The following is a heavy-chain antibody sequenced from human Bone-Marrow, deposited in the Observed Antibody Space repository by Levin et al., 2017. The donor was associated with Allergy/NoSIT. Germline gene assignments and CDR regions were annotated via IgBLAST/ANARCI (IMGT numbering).Heavy chain of an antibody. J-gene: IGHJ4*02. CDR2: ISSDETKK. CDR1: GLTFTNYG. D-gene: IGHD3-16*02. CDR3: ARHRYSSLDDHYFDF. V-gene: IGHV3-30*03. Sequence: GESLKISCAASGLTFTNYGMHWVRQAPGKGLEWVAIISSDETKKYYEDSVKGRFTISRDNSKNTLYVQMNSLRAEDTAVYYCARHRYSSLDDHYFDFWGQGTRVTVSS.